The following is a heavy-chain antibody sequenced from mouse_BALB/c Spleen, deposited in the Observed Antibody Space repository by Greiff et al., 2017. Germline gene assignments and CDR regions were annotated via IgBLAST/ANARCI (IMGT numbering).Heavy chain of an antibody. CDR2: INSNGSIT. CDR3: GRDDGYSRLWYFDG. V-gene: IGHV5-6-3*01. J-gene: IGHJ1*01. D-gene: IGHD2-3*01. CDR1: GFTFCSYG. Sequence: EVKLVESGGGLVQPGGSLTLSCAASGFTFCSYGLSRVRQPPDKRLEWVATINSNGSITYYPDRVTGRFTISRNNAKNTLYLRMSSLKSEGTAMYYGGRDDGYSRLWYFDGWGAGTTVTVAS.